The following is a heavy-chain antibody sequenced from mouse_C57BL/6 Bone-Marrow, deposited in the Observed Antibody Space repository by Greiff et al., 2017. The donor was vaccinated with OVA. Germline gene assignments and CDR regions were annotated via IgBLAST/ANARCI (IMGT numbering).Heavy chain of an antibody. CDR3: TTTPDGYDDYYAMDY. V-gene: IGHV1-61*01. CDR2: IYPSDSET. CDR1: GYTFTSYW. J-gene: IGHJ4*01. Sequence: VQLQQPGAELVRPGSSVKLSCKASGYTFTSYWMDWVKQRPGQGLEWIGNIYPSDSETHYNQKFKDKATLTVDKSSSTAYMQLSSLTSEDTAVYYCTTTPDGYDDYYAMDYWGQGTSVTVSS. D-gene: IGHD2-2*01.